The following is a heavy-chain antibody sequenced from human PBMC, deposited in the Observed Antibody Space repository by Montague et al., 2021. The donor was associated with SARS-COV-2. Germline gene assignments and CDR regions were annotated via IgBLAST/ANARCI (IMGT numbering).Heavy chain of an antibody. CDR1: GFTFSSYE. Sequence: SLRLSCAASGFTFSSYEMNWVRQAPGKGLEWVSYISSSGSTIYYADSVKGRFTISRDNAKNSLYLQINSLRAEDTAVYYCARYRSYYDILTGYYTICYLDYWGQGTLVTVSS. V-gene: IGHV3-48*03. CDR3: ARYRSYYDILTGYYTICYLDY. J-gene: IGHJ4*02. D-gene: IGHD3-9*01. CDR2: ISSSGSTI.